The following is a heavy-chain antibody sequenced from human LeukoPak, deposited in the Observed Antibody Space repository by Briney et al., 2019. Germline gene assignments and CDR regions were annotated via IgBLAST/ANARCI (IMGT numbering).Heavy chain of an antibody. CDR1: GFTFDDHT. V-gene: IGHV3-43*01. J-gene: IGHJ6*03. CDR2: IRRDGTTT. D-gene: IGHD2-2*01. CDR3: AEDMDQRYYYMDV. Sequence: HPGGSLRLSCAVSGFTFDDHTMYWVRQAPGKGLEWVSLIRRDGTTTYYADSVKGRFTISRDNSINSLYLQMNSLKTEDTASYYCAEDMDQRYYYMDVWGKGTTVTVSS.